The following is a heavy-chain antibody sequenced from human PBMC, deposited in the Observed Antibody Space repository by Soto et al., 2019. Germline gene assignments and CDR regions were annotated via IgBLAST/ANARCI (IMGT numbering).Heavy chain of an antibody. CDR3: LTYDDYGPGSRIKV. Sequence: EVQVLEFGGGLVQPGGSLRLSCVGSGFTFSNYGMSWVRQAPGQGLEWVSGIGGSGGSTYYLDSVKGRFTISRDNSKNRLDLQSNSLRTEDTAVYYCLTYDDYGPGSRIKVWGQGTTVTVCS. J-gene: IGHJ6*02. CDR1: GFTFSNYG. CDR2: IGGSGGST. D-gene: IGHD4-17*01. V-gene: IGHV3-23*01.